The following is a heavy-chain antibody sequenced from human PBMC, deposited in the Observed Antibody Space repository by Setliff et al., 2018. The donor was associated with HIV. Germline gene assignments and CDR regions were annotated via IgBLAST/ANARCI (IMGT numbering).Heavy chain of an antibody. CDR2: IYYDGRT. CDR1: GGSIRTGAYY. D-gene: IGHD3-16*01. CDR3: ARGGAVSADFDS. V-gene: IGHV4-39*07. J-gene: IGHJ5*01. Sequence: PSETLSLTCTVSGGSIRTGAYYWGWIRQPPGKGLEWIGSIYYDGRTFYKPSLKSRSTISVDTSKNQFSLSLNSLTAADTAVYFCARGGAVSADFDSWGQGTLVTVSS.